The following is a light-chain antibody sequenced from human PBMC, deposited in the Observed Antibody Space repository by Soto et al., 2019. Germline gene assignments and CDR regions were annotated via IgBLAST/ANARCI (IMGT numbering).Light chain of an antibody. V-gene: IGLV2-14*03. CDR1: NAVVGTSNF. CDR2: DVA. J-gene: IGLJ1*01. Sequence: LTQRASVYGSPEQLITTSCTRNNAVVGTSNFVSWYQHHPGKAARLILYDVANRPSGVSNRFSGSKSGDTASLIISGLQVDDEADYYCTSYRRGPLFVFGTGTKVTVL. CDR3: TSYRRGPLFV.